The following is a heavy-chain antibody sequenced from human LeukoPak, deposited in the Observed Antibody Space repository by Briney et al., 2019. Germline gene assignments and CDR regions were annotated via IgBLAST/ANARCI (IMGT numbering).Heavy chain of an antibody. CDR3: AKGPYCSSTSCPGDYFDY. CDR2: ISGSGGST. D-gene: IGHD2-2*01. J-gene: IGHJ4*02. Sequence: GGSLRLSCAASGFTFSSYAMSWVRQAPGQGLEWVSAISGSGGSTYYADSVKGRFTIYRDNFKNTVFLQMNSLRAEDTGVYYCAKGPYCSSTSCPGDYFDYWGQGTLVPVSS. CDR1: GFTFSSYA. V-gene: IGHV3-23*01.